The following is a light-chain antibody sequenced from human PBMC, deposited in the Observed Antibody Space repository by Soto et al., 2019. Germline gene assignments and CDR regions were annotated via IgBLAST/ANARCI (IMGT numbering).Light chain of an antibody. CDR3: QQYGSSPIT. CDR1: QTVRSIY. J-gene: IGKJ5*01. Sequence: EIMLTQSPGTLSLSLGERVTLSCRASQTVRSIYVAWYQQKVGQAPRLLIYGVSSRVTGIPDRFSGSGSGTDFTLTISRLEPEDFAVYYCQQYGSSPITFGQGTRLEIK. V-gene: IGKV3-20*01. CDR2: GVS.